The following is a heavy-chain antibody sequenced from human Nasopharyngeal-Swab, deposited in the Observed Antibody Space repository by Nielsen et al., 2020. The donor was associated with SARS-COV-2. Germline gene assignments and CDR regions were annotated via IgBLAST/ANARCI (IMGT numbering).Heavy chain of an antibody. CDR2: INHRGST. CDR3: ARGLVDVNMMLVVIGFSYWLDS. Sequence: LSCSVSGVSISSSDYSWGWIRQPPGKGLEWIGEINHRGSTNYNPSLKSRVTISADTSKNQFSLNLSSVTAADTAVYYCARGLVDVNMMLVVIGFSYWLDSWGQGTLVTVSS. CDR1: GVSISSSDYS. J-gene: IGHJ5*01. D-gene: IGHD3-22*01. V-gene: IGHV4-39*07.